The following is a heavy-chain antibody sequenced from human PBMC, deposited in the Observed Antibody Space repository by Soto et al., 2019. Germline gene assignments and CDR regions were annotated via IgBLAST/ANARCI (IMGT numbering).Heavy chain of an antibody. J-gene: IGHJ3*02. Sequence: QVQLVESGGGVVQPGRSLRLSCAASGFTFSSYGMHWVRQAPGKVLEWVAVISYDGSNKYYADSVKGRLTISRDNSKNTLYLQMNSLRGEDTAVYYCAKDNGSGCYWLRVGDASDIWGQGTMVTVSS. CDR2: ISYDGSNK. CDR1: GFTFSSYG. CDR3: AKDNGSGCYWLRVGDASDI. D-gene: IGHD6-19*01. V-gene: IGHV3-30*18.